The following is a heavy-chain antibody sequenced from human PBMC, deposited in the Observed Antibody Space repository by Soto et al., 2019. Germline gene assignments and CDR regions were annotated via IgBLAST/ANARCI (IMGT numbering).Heavy chain of an antibody. CDR3: ATSRSSGPSYLDY. CDR2: IKQDGSEK. CDR1: GFTFSSYW. V-gene: IGHV3-7*03. Sequence: EVQLVESGGGLVQPGGSLRLSCAASGFTFSSYWMTWVRQAPGKGLEWVANIKQDGSEKYYVDSVKGRFTISRDNAKNSLYLQMNSLRAEDTAVYYCATSRSSGPSYLDYWGQGTLVTVSS. D-gene: IGHD6-6*01. J-gene: IGHJ4*02.